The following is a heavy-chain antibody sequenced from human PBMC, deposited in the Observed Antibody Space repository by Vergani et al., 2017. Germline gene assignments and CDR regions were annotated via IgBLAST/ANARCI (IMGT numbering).Heavy chain of an antibody. CDR1: GFSFSSSA. CDR3: ARAASYYDSSAYYSVVDY. J-gene: IGHJ4*02. V-gene: IGHV3-33*01. D-gene: IGHD3-22*01. Sequence: QVQLVESGGGVVQPGRSLRLSCAASGFSFSSSAMHWVRQAPGKGLEWVAVIWNDGSNKYYADSVQGRFTISRDNSKNTLYLRMNSLRAEDTAVYYCARAASYYDSSAYYSVVDYWGQGTLVTVSS. CDR2: IWNDGSNK.